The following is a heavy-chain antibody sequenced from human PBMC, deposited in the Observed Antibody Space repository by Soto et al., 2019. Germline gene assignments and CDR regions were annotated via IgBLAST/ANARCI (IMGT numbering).Heavy chain of an antibody. CDR3: SRDRTYISGWDHHY. D-gene: IGHD6-19*01. Sequence: EVQLVESGGGLLQHGGSLRLSCAASGFTVSSNYRSWVRQAPGKGLEWVTVIYSGGSTYYADSVKGRFTISRDNSKNTLYLQMNSLRAEDTAVYDCSRDRTYISGWDHHYWGQGTLVTVSS. V-gene: IGHV3-66*01. J-gene: IGHJ4*02. CDR2: IYSGGST. CDR1: GFTVSSNY.